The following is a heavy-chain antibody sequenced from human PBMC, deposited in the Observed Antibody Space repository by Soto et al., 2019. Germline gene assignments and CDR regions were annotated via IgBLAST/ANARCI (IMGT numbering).Heavy chain of an antibody. CDR3: ARHPGAAGPYYYYGMDV. V-gene: IGHV3-23*01. Sequence: GGSLSLSCAASGVPFSSYSMSWVRQAPGKGLEWVSAISGSGGSTYYADSVKGRFTISRDNSKNTLYLQMNSLRAEDTAVYYCARHPGAAGPYYYYGMDVWGQGTTVTVSS. CDR1: GVPFSSYS. CDR2: ISGSGGST. D-gene: IGHD6-13*01. J-gene: IGHJ6*02.